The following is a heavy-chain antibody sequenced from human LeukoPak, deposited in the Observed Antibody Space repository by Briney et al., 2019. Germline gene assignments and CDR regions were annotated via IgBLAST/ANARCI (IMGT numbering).Heavy chain of an antibody. CDR2: INPNSGGA. J-gene: IGHJ5*02. CDR3: ARGTSFQYNWFDG. D-gene: IGHD2-2*01. V-gene: IGHV1-2*02. CDR1: GYTSTGFY. Sequence: ASVKASCKLSGYTSTGFYMGWVRPAPGEVLGWMGWINPNSGGANYAQNCQGRVTMTRDTSISTAYMELSRLRSEDTAVYYCARGTSFQYNWFDGWGQGSLVTV.